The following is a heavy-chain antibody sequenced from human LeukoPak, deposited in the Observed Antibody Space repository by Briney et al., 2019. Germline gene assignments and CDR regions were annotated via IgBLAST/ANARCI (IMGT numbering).Heavy chain of an antibody. D-gene: IGHD6-19*01. CDR1: GFTFSSYS. Sequence: GGSLRLSCAASGFTFSSYSMNWVRQAPGKGLEWVSSISSSSSYIYYADSVKGRFTISRDNAKNSLYLQMNSLRAEDTAVYYCAKVQGLAVSGRFDHWGQGILVTVSS. V-gene: IGHV3-21*04. CDR2: ISSSSSYI. CDR3: AKVQGLAVSGRFDH. J-gene: IGHJ4*02.